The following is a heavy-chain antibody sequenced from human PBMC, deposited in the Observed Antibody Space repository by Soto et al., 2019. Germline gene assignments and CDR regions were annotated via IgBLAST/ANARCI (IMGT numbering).Heavy chain of an antibody. Sequence: PGGSLRLSCAASGFTFGSYGMHWVRQAPGKGLEWVAVIWYDGSNKYYADSVKGRFTISRDNSKNTLYLQMNSLRAEDTAVYYCARDSSCSSTSCYSYYYGMDVWGQGTTVTVSS. CDR2: IWYDGSNK. V-gene: IGHV3-33*01. D-gene: IGHD2-2*02. J-gene: IGHJ6*02. CDR1: GFTFGSYG. CDR3: ARDSSCSSTSCYSYYYGMDV.